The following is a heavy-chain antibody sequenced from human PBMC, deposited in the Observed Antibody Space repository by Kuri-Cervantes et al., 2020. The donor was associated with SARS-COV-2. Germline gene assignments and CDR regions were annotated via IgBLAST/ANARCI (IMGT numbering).Heavy chain of an antibody. CDR2: ISWNSGSI. D-gene: IGHD4-17*01. V-gene: IGHV3-9*01. J-gene: IGHJ3*02. Sequence: GGSLRLTCAASGFTFDDYAMHWVRQAPGKGLEWVSGISWNSGSIGYADSVKGRFTISRDNAKISLYLQMNSLRAEDTAVYYCARAITVTDAFDIWGQGTMVTVSS. CDR1: GFTFDDYA. CDR3: ARAITVTDAFDI.